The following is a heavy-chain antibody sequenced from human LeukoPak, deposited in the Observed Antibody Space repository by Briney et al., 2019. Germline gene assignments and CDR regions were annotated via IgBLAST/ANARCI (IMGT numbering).Heavy chain of an antibody. V-gene: IGHV1-2*02. CDR2: FNPNSGGT. D-gene: IGHD6-19*01. J-gene: IGHJ4*02. CDR1: ESTSTGNY. CDR3: ARERFEGSIAVANFDY. Sequence: GPSVKVPCRAFESTSTGNYLPWVGRAPGQGFEWMGWFNPNSGGTNYAQKFQGRVTMTRDTSISTAYMELSRLRSDDTAVYYCARERFEGSIAVANFDYWGQGTLVTVSS.